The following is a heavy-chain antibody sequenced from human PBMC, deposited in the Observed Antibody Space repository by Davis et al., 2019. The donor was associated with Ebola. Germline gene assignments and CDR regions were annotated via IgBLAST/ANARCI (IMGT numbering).Heavy chain of an antibody. V-gene: IGHV3-30-3*01. CDR3: ARDDYGGNSYYYYGMDV. CDR2: ISYDGSNK. D-gene: IGHD4-23*01. Sequence: GESLKISCAASGFTFSSYAMHWVRQAPGKGLEWVAVISYDGSNKYYADSVKGRFTISRDNSKNTLYLQMNSLRAEDTAVYYCARDDYGGNSYYYYGMDVWGQGTTVTVSS. J-gene: IGHJ6*02. CDR1: GFTFSSYA.